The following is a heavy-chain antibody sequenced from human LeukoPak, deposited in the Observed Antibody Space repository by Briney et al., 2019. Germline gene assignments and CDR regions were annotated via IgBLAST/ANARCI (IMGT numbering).Heavy chain of an antibody. CDR2: IYHSGST. J-gene: IGHJ4*02. Sequence: SQTLSLTCAVSGGSISSGGYSWSWIRQPPGKGLEWIGYIYHSGSTYYNPSLKSRVTISVDRSKNQFSLKLSSVTAADTAVYYCARSAGYEYYYDSSGLAYWGQGTLVTVSS. CDR1: GGSISSGGYS. CDR3: ARSAGYEYYYDSSGLAY. D-gene: IGHD3-22*01. V-gene: IGHV4-30-2*01.